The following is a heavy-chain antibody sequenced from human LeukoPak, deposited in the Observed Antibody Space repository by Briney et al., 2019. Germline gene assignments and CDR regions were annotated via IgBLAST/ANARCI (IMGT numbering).Heavy chain of an antibody. CDR2: IYSSGST. D-gene: IGHD3-16*02. CDR3: ARSPLHFDY. Sequence: PSETLSLTCTVSGGSISSYFWSWIRQPAGKGLEWIGRIYSSGSTNYNPSLESRVTMSVDTSKNQFSLKLNSVTAADTAMYYCARSPLHFDYWGQGTLVTVSS. V-gene: IGHV4-4*07. CDR1: GGSISSYF. J-gene: IGHJ4*02.